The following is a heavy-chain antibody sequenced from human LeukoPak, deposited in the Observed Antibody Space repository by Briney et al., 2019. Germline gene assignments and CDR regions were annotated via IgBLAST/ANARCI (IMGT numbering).Heavy chain of an antibody. Sequence: GASVKVSCKASGGTFSSYAISWVRQAPGQGLEWMGGILPIFGTANYAQKFQGRVTITTDESTSTAYMELSSLRSEDTAVYYCAKLGYYASEFDPWGQGTLVTVSS. D-gene: IGHD3-10*01. CDR3: AKLGYYASEFDP. J-gene: IGHJ5*02. V-gene: IGHV1-69*05. CDR2: ILPIFGTA. CDR1: GGTFSSYA.